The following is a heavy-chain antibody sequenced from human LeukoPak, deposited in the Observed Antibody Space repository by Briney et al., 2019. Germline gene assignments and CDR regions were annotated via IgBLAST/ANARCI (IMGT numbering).Heavy chain of an antibody. CDR3: AKAPTNYYGSGSYHYPFDY. D-gene: IGHD3-10*01. Sequence: GGSLRLSCAASGFTFSSYAMSWVRQAPGKGLEWVSAISGSGGSTYYADSVKGRFTISRDNSKNTLYLQMNSLRAEDTAVYYCAKAPTNYYGSGSYHYPFDYWGQGTLVTVSS. CDR2: ISGSGGST. V-gene: IGHV3-23*01. J-gene: IGHJ4*02. CDR1: GFTFSSYA.